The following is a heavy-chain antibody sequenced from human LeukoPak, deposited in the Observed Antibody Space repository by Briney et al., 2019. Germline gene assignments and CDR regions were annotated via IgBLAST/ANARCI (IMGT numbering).Heavy chain of an antibody. J-gene: IGHJ4*02. V-gene: IGHV3-23*01. CDR1: GFTFSSYA. CDR3: AKDRYSGSSAPEC. Sequence: SGGSLRLSCAASGFTFSSYAMSWVRQAPGKGLEWVSGISGSGAGTYYTDSVKGRFTISRDNSKNTLYVQMNSLRAEDTALYYCAKDRYSGSSAPECWGQGTLVTVSS. D-gene: IGHD1-26*01. CDR2: ISGSGAGT.